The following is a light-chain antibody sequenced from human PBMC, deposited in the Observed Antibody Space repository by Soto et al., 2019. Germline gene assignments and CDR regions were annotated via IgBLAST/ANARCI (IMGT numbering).Light chain of an antibody. CDR1: QSVSNF. J-gene: IGKJ1*01. CDR3: QQRSSWPWT. V-gene: IGKV3-11*01. CDR2: DAS. Sequence: EIVLTQSPATLSLSPGERATLSCRASQSVSNFLAWYQQKPGQAPRLLISDASTRATGIPGGFSGSGSGTDFILTISSLDPENFAVYYCQQRSSWPWTFGQGTKVEIK.